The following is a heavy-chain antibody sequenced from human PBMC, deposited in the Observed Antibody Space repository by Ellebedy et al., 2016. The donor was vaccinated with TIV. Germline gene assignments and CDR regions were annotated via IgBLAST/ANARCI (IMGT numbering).Heavy chain of an antibody. CDR1: GYPFPNYG. V-gene: IGHV1-18*04. D-gene: IGHD2-2*01. Sequence: AASVKVSCKASGYPFPNYGVSWVRQAPGQGLEWVGWISAYNGNTKYGQKFQGRISLTTDTSMGTAYMELRSLRSYDTGVYFCARDVPADAAALLDYWGQGTRVTVSS. J-gene: IGHJ4*02. CDR3: ARDVPADAAALLDY. CDR2: ISAYNGNT.